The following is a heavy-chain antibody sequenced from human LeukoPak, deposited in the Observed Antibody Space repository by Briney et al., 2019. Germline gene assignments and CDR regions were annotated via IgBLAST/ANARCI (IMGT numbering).Heavy chain of an antibody. Sequence: PGGSLRLSCAASGFTFSSYAMHWVRQAPGKGLEYVSAISSNGGSTYYANSVKGRFTISRDNSKNTLYLQMGSLRAEDMAVYYCAREMYDILTGYFDGGLHYWGQGTLVAVSS. J-gene: IGHJ4*02. CDR3: AREMYDILTGYFDGGLHY. CDR2: ISSNGGST. D-gene: IGHD3-9*01. V-gene: IGHV3-64*01. CDR1: GFTFSSYA.